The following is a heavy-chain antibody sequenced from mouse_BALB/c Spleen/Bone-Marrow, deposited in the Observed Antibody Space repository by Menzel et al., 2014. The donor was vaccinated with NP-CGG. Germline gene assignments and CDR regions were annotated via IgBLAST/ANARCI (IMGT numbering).Heavy chain of an antibody. D-gene: IGHD1-2*01. CDR2: ISYSGNA. V-gene: IGHV3-8*02. CDR1: GDSITSSY. J-gene: IGHJ2*01. Sequence: EVQLQQSGPSLVKPSQTLSLTCSVTGDSITSSYWNWIRKFPGNKLEYMGYISYSGNAYYNPSLKSRISLTRDTSKNQYYLQLNSVTTEDTATYFCARGNGYHFDCWGQGTTLTVSS. CDR3: ARGNGYHFDC.